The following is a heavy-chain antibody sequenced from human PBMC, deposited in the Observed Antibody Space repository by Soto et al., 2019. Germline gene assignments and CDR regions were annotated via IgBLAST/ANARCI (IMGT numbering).Heavy chain of an antibody. J-gene: IGHJ4*02. V-gene: IGHV1-58*01. CDR1: GFTFTYSA. D-gene: IGHD2-15*01. Sequence: SVKVSCKASGFTFTYSAVQWVRQARGQRLEYIGWIVVSNGDTNYAQKFQGRVTMTRNTSISTAYMELSSPRSEDTAVYYCARGPQDILDHWGQGTLVTVSS. CDR2: IVVSNGDT. CDR3: ARGPQDILDH.